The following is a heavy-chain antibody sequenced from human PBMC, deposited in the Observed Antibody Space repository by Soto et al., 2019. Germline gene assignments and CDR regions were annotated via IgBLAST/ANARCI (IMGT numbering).Heavy chain of an antibody. CDR1: GGSTSSSSYY. CDR3: ARQEYSSSWYYYYGMDV. CDR2: IYYSGST. Sequence: SETLSLTCTVSGGSTSSSSYYWGWIRQPPGKGLEWIGSIYYSGSTYYNPSLKSRVTISVDTTKNQFSLKLSSVTAADTAVYYYARQEYSSSWYYYYGMDVWGQGTTVTVSS. V-gene: IGHV4-39*01. J-gene: IGHJ6*02. D-gene: IGHD6-13*01.